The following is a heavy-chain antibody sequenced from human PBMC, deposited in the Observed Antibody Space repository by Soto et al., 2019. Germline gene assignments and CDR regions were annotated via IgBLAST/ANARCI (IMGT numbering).Heavy chain of an antibody. V-gene: IGHV4-34*01. CDR3: ARGRFRGLVVVPAAIGSMDV. CDR2: INHSGST. D-gene: IGHD2-2*01. J-gene: IGHJ6*02. Sequence: SETLSLTCAVYGGSFSGYYWSCIRQPPGKGLEWIGEINHSGSTNYTPSRKSRVTISVDTSKNQFSLKLSSGTAADTAVYYCARGRFRGLVVVPAAIGSMDVWGQGTTVTVSS. CDR1: GGSFSGYY.